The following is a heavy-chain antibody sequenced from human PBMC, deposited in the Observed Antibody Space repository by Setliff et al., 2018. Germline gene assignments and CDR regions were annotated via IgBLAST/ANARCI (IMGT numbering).Heavy chain of an antibody. D-gene: IGHD3-10*01. J-gene: IGHJ6*03. CDR1: GYTFTAYY. V-gene: IGHV1-2*02. Sequence: GASVKVSCKASGYTFTAYYIHWVRQAPGQGLEWMGWINPNAGNINYIQKFQGRVTMTRDTSISTAYMGLRRLKSDDTAVYYCARGEHIVSGDFYHYIDVWGKGTTVTVSS. CDR3: ARGEHIVSGDFYHYIDV. CDR2: INPNAGNI.